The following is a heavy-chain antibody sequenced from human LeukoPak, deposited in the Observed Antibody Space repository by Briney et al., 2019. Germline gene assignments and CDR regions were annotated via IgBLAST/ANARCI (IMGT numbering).Heavy chain of an antibody. CDR1: DDSISDYY. CDR2: FYNSGRS. D-gene: IGHD3-16*01. CDR3: TRGAGWLIDY. J-gene: IGHJ4*02. Sequence: PSETLSLTCTVSDDSISDYYRGWIRQPPGKGLEWIGYFYNSGRSTYNPSLKSRVTISADTSKNHFSLKLNSVTTADTTVYYCTRGAGWLIDYWGQGILVTVSS. V-gene: IGHV4-59*01.